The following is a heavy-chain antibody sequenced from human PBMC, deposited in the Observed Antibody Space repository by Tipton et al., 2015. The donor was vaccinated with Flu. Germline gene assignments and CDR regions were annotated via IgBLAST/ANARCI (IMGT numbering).Heavy chain of an antibody. CDR2: ISNNGIP. D-gene: IGHD3-22*01. CDR1: GGSISRSFSY. Sequence: TLSLTCNVSGGSISRSFSYWDWIRQAPGKGLEWIGRISNNGIPYSNPSLNSRVPMSVDASKNHFSLKLTSVTAADTAVYYCATDSSGFSNRPLDSWGQGTLVTVSS. CDR3: ATDSSGFSNRPLDS. J-gene: IGHJ4*02. V-gene: IGHV4-39*02.